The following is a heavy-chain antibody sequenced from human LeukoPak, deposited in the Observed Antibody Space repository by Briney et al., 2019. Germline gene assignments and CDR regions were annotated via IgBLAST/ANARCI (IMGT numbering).Heavy chain of an antibody. CDR3: ARGPYSSAWGDYFDY. V-gene: IGHV1-18*01. CDR2: INPIHGGT. CDR1: GYTFTSYG. Sequence: ASVKVSCKASGYTFTSYGISWVRQAPGQGLEWMGWINPIHGGTWYVQKFQGRVAMTKDSSVSTAFMELVSLESDDTAVYYCARGPYSSAWGDYFDYWGQGTLVTVSS. J-gene: IGHJ4*02. D-gene: IGHD6-19*01.